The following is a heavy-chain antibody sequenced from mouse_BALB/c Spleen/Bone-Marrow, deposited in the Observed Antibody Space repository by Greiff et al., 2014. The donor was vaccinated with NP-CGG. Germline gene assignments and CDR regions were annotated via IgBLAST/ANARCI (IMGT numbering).Heavy chain of an antibody. CDR3: ARSEYSGSSYDY. Sequence: LVESGPELVKPGASVKMSCKASGYTFTSYVMHWMKQKPGQGLEWIGYINPYNDGTKYNETFKGKATLTSDKSSSTAYMDLSSLTSEDSAVYFCARSEYSGSSYDYWGQGTTLTVSS. D-gene: IGHD1-1*01. CDR1: GYTFTSYV. J-gene: IGHJ2*01. V-gene: IGHV1-14*01. CDR2: INPYNDGT.